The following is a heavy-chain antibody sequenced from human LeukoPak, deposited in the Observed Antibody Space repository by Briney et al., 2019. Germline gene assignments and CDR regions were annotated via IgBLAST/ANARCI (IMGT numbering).Heavy chain of an antibody. D-gene: IGHD6-13*01. CDR2: INTYNGNT. V-gene: IGHV1-18*01. Sequence: ASVKVSCKASGYTFTNYGITWVRQAPGQGLEWMGWINTYNGNTNYAQKLQGRVTMTTDTSTSTAYMELRSLRSDDTAVYYCAKAIHSSHNWFDPWGQGTLVTVSS. CDR3: AKAIHSSHNWFDP. J-gene: IGHJ5*02. CDR1: GYTFTNYG.